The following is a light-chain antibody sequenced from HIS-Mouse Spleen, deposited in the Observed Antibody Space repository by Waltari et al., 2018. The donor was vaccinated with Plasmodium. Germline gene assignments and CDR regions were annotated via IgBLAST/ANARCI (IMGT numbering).Light chain of an antibody. CDR2: AAS. V-gene: IGKV1-39*01. J-gene: IGKJ4*01. CDR3: QQSYSTLLT. CDR1: QSISSY. Sequence: DIQMTQSPSHLSASVGDSVTITCRASQSISSYLNWYQQKPGKAPKLLIYAASSLQSGVPSRFSGSGSGTDFTLTISSLQPEDFATYYCQQSYSTLLTFGGGTKVEIK.